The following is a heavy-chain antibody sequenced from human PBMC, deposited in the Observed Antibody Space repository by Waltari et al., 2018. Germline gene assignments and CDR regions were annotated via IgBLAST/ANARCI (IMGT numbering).Heavy chain of an antibody. CDR2: IYHSGST. J-gene: IGHJ3*02. Sequence: QVQLQESGPGLVKPSETLSLTCAVSGYSISSGYYWGWLRQPPGKGLEWIGSIYHSGSTYYNPSLKSRVTISVDTSKNQFSLKLSSVTAADTAVYYCARGAVAVKMAFDIWGQGTMVTVSS. V-gene: IGHV4-38-2*01. CDR1: GYSISSGYY. D-gene: IGHD6-19*01. CDR3: ARGAVAVKMAFDI.